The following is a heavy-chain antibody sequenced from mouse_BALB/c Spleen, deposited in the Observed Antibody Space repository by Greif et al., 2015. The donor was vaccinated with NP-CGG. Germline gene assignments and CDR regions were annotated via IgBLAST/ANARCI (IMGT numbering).Heavy chain of an antibody. V-gene: IGHV1-84*02. D-gene: IGHD4-1*01. Sequence: LMESGPELVKPGASVKISCKASGYTFTDYYINWVNQKPGQGLEWIGWIYPGSGNTKYNEKFKGKAALTVDTSSSTAYMQFSSLTSEDTAVYFCARRTGTEAMDYWGQGTSVTVSP. CDR1: GYTFTDYY. CDR3: ARRTGTEAMDY. J-gene: IGHJ4*01. CDR2: IYPGSGNT.